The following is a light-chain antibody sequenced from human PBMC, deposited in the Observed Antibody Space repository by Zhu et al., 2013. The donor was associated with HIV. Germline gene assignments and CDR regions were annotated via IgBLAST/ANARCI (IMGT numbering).Light chain of an antibody. CDR1: QSVSSNF. CDR2: GAS. J-gene: IGKJ2*03. Sequence: EIVLTQSPGTLSLSPGERATLSCRASQSVSSNFLAWYQQKPGQAPRLLIYGASTRATGIPGRFSGSGSGTDFTLSITNIQPEDFGTYYCQQYDVYPYSFGQGTRLDMK. V-gene: IGKV3-20*01. CDR3: QQYDVYPYS.